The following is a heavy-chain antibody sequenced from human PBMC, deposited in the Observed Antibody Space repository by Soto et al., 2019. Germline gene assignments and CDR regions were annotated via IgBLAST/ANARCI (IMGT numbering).Heavy chain of an antibody. CDR1: GGSFSGYY. D-gene: IGHD3-10*01. CDR2: INHSGST. J-gene: IGHJ6*02. Sequence: SETLSLTSAVYGGSFSGYYWRWIRQPAGKGLEWIGEINHSGSTNYNPSLKSRVTISVDTSKNQFSLKLSSVTAADTAVYYCARGIREGTYYYGSESSPDYGMDVWGQGTTVTVSS. V-gene: IGHV4-34*01. CDR3: ARGIREGTYYYGSESSPDYGMDV.